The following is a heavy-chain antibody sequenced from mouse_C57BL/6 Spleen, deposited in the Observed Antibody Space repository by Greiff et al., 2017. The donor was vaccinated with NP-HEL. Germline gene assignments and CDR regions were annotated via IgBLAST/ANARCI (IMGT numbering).Heavy chain of an antibody. Sequence: VQLQQSGAELVRPGASVKLSCTASGFNIKDDYMHWVKLRPEQGLEWIGWIDPENGDTEYASKFQGKATITADTSSNTAYLQLSSLTSEDTAVYYCTRGVTTNFDYWGQGTTLTVSS. CDR2: IDPENGDT. D-gene: IGHD2-2*01. V-gene: IGHV14-4*01. J-gene: IGHJ2*01. CDR1: GFNIKDDY. CDR3: TRGVTTNFDY.